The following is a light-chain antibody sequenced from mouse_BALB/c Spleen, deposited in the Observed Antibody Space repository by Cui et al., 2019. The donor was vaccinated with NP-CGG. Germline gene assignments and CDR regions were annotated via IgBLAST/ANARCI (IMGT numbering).Light chain of an antibody. CDR3: ALWYSNHWV. V-gene: IGLV1*01. J-gene: IGLJ1*01. Sequence: QSVVPQESAPTTSPGETVTLTCRSSTRAVTTSNYANLVQEKPDHFFTGLIGGTNNRAPGVPARFSGSLIGDKAALTITGAQTEDEAIYFCALWYSNHWVFGGGTKLTVL. CDR1: TRAVTTSNY. CDR2: GTN.